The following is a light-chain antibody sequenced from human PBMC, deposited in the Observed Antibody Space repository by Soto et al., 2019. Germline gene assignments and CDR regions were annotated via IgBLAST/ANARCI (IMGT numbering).Light chain of an antibody. CDR2: VAS. CDR3: QNYNSVPYT. V-gene: IGKV1-27*01. CDR1: ECFSNF. J-gene: IGKJ4*01. Sequence: DIQMTQSPSSLSASVGDRVTITCRASECFSNFLVWYQQKPGKAPKLLIYVASTLQSGVPSRFSGSGSGTEFTLTISSLQPEDVATYYCQNYNSVPYTFGGGTKVEI.